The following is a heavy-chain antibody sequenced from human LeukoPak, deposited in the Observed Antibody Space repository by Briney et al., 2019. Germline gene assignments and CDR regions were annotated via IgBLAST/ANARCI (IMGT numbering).Heavy chain of an antibody. Sequence: SETLSLTCAVYGGSFSGYYWSWIRQPPGKGLEWIGEINHSGSTNYTPSLKSRVTISVDTSKNQFSLKLSSVTAADTAVYYCARKGYSGSYGTNYWGQGTLVTVSS. CDR3: ARKGYSGSYGTNY. D-gene: IGHD1-26*01. CDR2: INHSGST. V-gene: IGHV4-34*01. J-gene: IGHJ4*02. CDR1: GGSFSGYY.